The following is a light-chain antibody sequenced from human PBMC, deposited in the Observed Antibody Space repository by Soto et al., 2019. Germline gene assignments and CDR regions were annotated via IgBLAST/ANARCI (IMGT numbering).Light chain of an antibody. J-gene: IGKJ5*01. Sequence: DIQMTQSQSSLSASVGDRVTITCRASQSISSYLNLYQQKPGKAPKLLIYAASSLQSGVPSRFSGSGSGTDFTLTISSLQPEDFAPYYCQQSYSTITFGQVTRLEIK. V-gene: IGKV1-39*01. CDR2: AAS. CDR1: QSISSY. CDR3: QQSYSTIT.